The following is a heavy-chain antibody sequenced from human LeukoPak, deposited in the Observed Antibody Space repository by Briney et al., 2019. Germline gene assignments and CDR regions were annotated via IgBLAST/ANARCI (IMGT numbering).Heavy chain of an antibody. CDR1: GFTFSSYW. CDR2: INMDGFSI. Sequence: SGGSLRLSCAASGFTFSSYWMYWVRQAPGKGLVWVSRINMDGFSISCADSVKGRFTISRDNAKNTLYLQMNSLRAEDTAVYYCVRAIAAARDYWGQGTLVTVSS. J-gene: IGHJ4*02. V-gene: IGHV3-74*01. CDR3: VRAIAAARDY. D-gene: IGHD6-13*01.